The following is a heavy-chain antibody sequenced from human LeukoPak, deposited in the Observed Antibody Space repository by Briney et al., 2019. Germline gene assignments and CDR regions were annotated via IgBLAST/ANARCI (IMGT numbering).Heavy chain of an antibody. CDR2: ISSSSSYI. D-gene: IGHD3-22*01. CDR1: GFTFSSYS. J-gene: IGHJ3*02. CDR3: ARNYDSSGYYYDADAFDI. V-gene: IGHV3-21*01. Sequence: KPGGSLRLSCAASGFTFSSYSMNWVRQAPGKGLEWVSSISSSSSYIYYADSVKGRFTISRDNAKNSLYLQMNSLRVEDTAVYYCARNYDSSGYYYDADAFDIWGQGTMVTVSS.